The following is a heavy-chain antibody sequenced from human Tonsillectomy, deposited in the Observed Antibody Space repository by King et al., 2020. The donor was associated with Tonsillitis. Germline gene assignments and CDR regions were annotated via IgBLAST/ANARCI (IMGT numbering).Heavy chain of an antibody. CDR3: AREVESFRHFDL. CDR2: INPSGTGT. V-gene: IGHV1-46*01. Sequence: VQLVESGAEVKEPGASLKVSCKASGYSFTNYYMHWVRQAPGQRLEWMGLINPSGTGTGYAQNFQGRITMTRDMSTGTDYMELSSLRSDDTAVYYCAREVESFRHFDLCGRGTLVTVSS. CDR1: GYSFTNYY. D-gene: IGHD2/OR15-2a*01. J-gene: IGHJ2*01.